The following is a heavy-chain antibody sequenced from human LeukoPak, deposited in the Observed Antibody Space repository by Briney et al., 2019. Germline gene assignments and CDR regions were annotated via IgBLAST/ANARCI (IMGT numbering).Heavy chain of an antibody. D-gene: IGHD3-10*01. CDR2: ISSSSSTI. Sequence: QSGGSLRLSCAASGFIFTSYSMNWVRQAPGKGLEWISYISSSSSTIYYADSVRGRFTISRDNAKNSLYLQMNSLRVEDTGIYYCVKVAKYYYGSETYYFFEHWGQGTPVTASS. CDR1: GFIFTSYS. V-gene: IGHV3-48*01. J-gene: IGHJ4*02. CDR3: VKVAKYYYGSETYYFFEH.